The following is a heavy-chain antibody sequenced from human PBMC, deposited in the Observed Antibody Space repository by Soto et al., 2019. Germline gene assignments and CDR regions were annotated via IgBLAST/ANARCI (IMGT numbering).Heavy chain of an antibody. J-gene: IGHJ4*02. D-gene: IGHD5-12*01. CDR3: VREAYIGYGHAIDH. CDR1: GVTISTYY. V-gene: IGHV4-59*01. Sequence: SETLSLTCAVSGVTISTYYWSWIRQPPGKGLEWIGYNYHSGTTNYNPSLKSRVTISVDTSKNRFSLRLTSVTAADTAIYYRVREAYIGYGHAIDHWGQGILVTVSS. CDR2: NYHSGTT.